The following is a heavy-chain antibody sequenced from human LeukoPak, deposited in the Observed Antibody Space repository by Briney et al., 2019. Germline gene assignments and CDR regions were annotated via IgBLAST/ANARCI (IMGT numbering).Heavy chain of an antibody. D-gene: IGHD3-10*01. V-gene: IGHV3-30*04. J-gene: IGHJ4*02. CDR2: MSYDGSDK. CDR3: ARATMVRGVNPVGY. Sequence: PGRSLRLSCAGSGFTFSRYAMHWVRQAPGKGLEWMALMSYDGSDKYYADSVKGRFTISRDNSKNTLYLQMNSLRAEDTAVYYCARATMVRGVNPVGYWGQGTLVTVSS. CDR1: GFTFSRYA.